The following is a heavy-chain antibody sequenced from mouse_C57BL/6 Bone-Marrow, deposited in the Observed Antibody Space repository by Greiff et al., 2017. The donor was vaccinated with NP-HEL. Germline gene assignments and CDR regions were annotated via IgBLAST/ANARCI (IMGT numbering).Heavy chain of an antibody. V-gene: IGHV2-2*01. D-gene: IGHD3-2*02. CDR3: ARSLLDSSGSYAY. J-gene: IGHJ3*01. Sequence: VKLMESGPGLVQPSQSLSITCTVSGFSLTSYGVHWVRQSPGKGLEWLGVIWSGGSTDYNAAFISRLSISKDNSKSQVFFKMNSLQADDTAIYYCARSLLDSSGSYAYWGQGTLVTVSA. CDR1: GFSLTSYG. CDR2: IWSGGST.